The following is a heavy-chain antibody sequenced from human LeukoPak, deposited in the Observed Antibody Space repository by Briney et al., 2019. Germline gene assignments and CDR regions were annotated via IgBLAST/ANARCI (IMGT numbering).Heavy chain of an antibody. Sequence: GGSLRLSCAAPGFMFHDYAIHWVRQAPGKGLEWVSAISGSGGSTYYADSVKGRFTISRDNSKNTLYLQMNSLRAEDTAVYYCAKETYSSSSVEYFQHWGQGTLVTVSS. CDR2: ISGSGGST. J-gene: IGHJ1*01. CDR1: GFMFHDYA. V-gene: IGHV3-23*01. CDR3: AKETYSSSSVEYFQH. D-gene: IGHD6-6*01.